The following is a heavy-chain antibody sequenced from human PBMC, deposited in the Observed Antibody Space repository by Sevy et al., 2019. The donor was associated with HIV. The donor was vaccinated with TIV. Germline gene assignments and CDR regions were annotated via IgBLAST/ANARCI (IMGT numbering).Heavy chain of an antibody. CDR1: GFTFSSYA. Sequence: GGSLRLSCAASGFTFSSYAMSWVRQAPGKGLEWVSAISGSGGSTYYADSVKGRFTISRDNLKNTLYLQMNSLRAEDTAVYYCAKGPLGSGWYWVYWGQGTLVTVSS. D-gene: IGHD6-19*01. V-gene: IGHV3-23*01. CDR2: ISGSGGST. CDR3: AKGPLGSGWYWVY. J-gene: IGHJ4*02.